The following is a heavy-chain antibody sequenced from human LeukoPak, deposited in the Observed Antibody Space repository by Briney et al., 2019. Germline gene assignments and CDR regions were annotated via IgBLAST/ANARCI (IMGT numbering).Heavy chain of an antibody. Sequence: ASVKVSFKASGYTFTCYFMHWVRQAPGQGLEWMGIINPSGGSTSYAQKFQGRVTMTRDTSTSTVYMELSSLRSEDTAVYYCARTAGRTFDYWGQGTLVTVSS. CDR2: INPSGGST. D-gene: IGHD6-6*01. J-gene: IGHJ4*02. CDR1: GYTFTCYF. CDR3: ARTAGRTFDY. V-gene: IGHV1-46*01.